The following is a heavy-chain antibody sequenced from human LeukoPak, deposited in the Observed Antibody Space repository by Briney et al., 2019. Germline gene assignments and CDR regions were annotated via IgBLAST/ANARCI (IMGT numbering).Heavy chain of an antibody. CDR3: ARDGGYCTNGVCYNDAFDI. J-gene: IGHJ3*02. D-gene: IGHD2-8*01. CDR2: IIPIFGTA. CDR1: GGTFSSYA. Sequence: SVKVSCKASGGTFSSYAISWVRQAPGQGLEWMGGIIPIFGTANYAQNFQGRVTITADKSTSTAYTELSSLRSEDTAVYYCARDGGYCTNGVCYNDAFDIWGQGTMVTVSS. V-gene: IGHV1-69*06.